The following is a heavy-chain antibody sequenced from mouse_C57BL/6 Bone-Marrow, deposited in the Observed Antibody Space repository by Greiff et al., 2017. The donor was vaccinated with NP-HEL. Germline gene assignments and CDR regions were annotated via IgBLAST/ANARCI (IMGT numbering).Heavy chain of an antibody. CDR3: TREPYFDY. Sequence: EVKVVESGEGLVKPGGSLKLSCAASGFTFSSYAMSWVRQTPGKGLEWVGYISSGGDDINYADTVKGRFTISRANARTTLYLHMRLLKSEDTAMSYCTREPYFDYWGQGTTLTVSS. CDR2: ISSGGDDI. CDR1: GFTFSSYA. V-gene: IGHV5-9-1*02. J-gene: IGHJ2*01.